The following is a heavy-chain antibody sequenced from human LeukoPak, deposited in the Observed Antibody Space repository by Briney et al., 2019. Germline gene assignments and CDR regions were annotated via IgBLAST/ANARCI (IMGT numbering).Heavy chain of an antibody. CDR2: INPSGGST. D-gene: IGHD3-10*01. CDR1: GYTFTSYY. Sequence: ASVKVSCKASGYTFTSYYMHWVRQAPGQGLEWMGIINPSGGSTSYAQKFQGRVTMTTDTSTSTAYMELRSLRSDDTAVYYCARDLSNGDEFDYWGQGTLVTVSS. CDR3: ARDLSNGDEFDY. J-gene: IGHJ4*02. V-gene: IGHV1-46*01.